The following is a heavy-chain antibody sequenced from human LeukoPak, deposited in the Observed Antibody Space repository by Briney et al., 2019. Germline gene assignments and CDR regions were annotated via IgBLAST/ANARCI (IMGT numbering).Heavy chain of an antibody. D-gene: IGHD3-22*01. Sequence: PSETLSLTCTVSGGSISSYYWSWIRQPAGKGLEWIGRIYTSGSTNYNPSLKSRVTMSVDTSKNQFSLKLSSVTAADTAVYYCARDLGYYDSSGHWSYYFAYWGQGTLVTVSS. J-gene: IGHJ4*02. CDR2: IYTSGST. V-gene: IGHV4-4*07. CDR1: GGSISSYY. CDR3: ARDLGYYDSSGHWSYYFAY.